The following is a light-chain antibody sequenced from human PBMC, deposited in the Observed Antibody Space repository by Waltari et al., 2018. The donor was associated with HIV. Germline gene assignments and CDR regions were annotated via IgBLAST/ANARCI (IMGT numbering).Light chain of an antibody. CDR3: MQSIQVLGT. CDR1: RSLLHSDGKTY. J-gene: IGKJ2*01. V-gene: IGKV2D-29*02. CDR2: EVS. Sequence: IVMTQTPLSLSVSPGQPASISCMSSRSLLHSDGKTYLYWYLQKAGQSPQPRFYEVSNRFPGVPDRFSASGSGRSVTLKISRVEPQDVGVYFCMQSIQVLGTFGQGTKLDMK.